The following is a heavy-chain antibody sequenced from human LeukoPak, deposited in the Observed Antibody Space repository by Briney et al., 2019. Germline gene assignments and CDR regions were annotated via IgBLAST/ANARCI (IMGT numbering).Heavy chain of an antibody. CDR3: ARHGHDFWSGQNWFDP. Sequence: GASVKVSCKASGYTSSSYGISWVRQAPGQGLEWMGWISAYNGNTNYAQKFQGRVTMTTDTSTSTTYMEVRSLRSDDTAVYYCARHGHDFWSGQNWFDPWGQGTLVTVSS. D-gene: IGHD3-3*01. J-gene: IGHJ5*02. CDR2: ISAYNGNT. CDR1: GYTSSSYG. V-gene: IGHV1-18*01.